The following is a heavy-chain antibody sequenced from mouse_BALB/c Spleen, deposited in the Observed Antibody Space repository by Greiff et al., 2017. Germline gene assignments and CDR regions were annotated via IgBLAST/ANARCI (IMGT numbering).Heavy chain of an antibody. CDR3: ARVRYYYGSSYGSDAMDY. Sequence: EVQLQESGGGLVKPGGSLKLSCAASGFTFSSYAMSWVRQTPEKRLEWVASISSGGSTYYPDSVKGRFTISRDNARNILYLQMSSLRSEDTAMYYCARVRYYYGSSYGSDAMDYWGQGTSVTVSS. D-gene: IGHD1-1*01. J-gene: IGHJ4*01. CDR2: ISSGGST. V-gene: IGHV5-6-5*01. CDR1: GFTFSSYA.